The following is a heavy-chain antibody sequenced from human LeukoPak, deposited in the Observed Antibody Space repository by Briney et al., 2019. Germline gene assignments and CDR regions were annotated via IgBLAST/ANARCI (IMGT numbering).Heavy chain of an antibody. CDR2: INTYNGNA. V-gene: IGHV1-18*01. CDR3: ARRKIVYPDY. CDR1: GYTFVSYG. D-gene: IGHD2/OR15-2a*01. Sequence: ASVKVSCKASGYTFVSYGISWVRQAPGQGLEWMGWINTYNGNANYAQKLQGRVTMTTDTSTSTAYMELRSLRSDDTAVYYCARRKIVYPDYWGQGTLVTVSS. J-gene: IGHJ4*02.